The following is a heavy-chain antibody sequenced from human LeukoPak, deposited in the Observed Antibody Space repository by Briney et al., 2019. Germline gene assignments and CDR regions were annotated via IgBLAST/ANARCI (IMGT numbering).Heavy chain of an antibody. CDR2: INPNSGDT. CDR1: GYTFTGHY. J-gene: IGHJ4*02. D-gene: IGHD7-27*01. Sequence: ASVKVSCKASGYTFTGHYMHWVRQAPGQGLEWMGWINPNSGDTNYVQKFQGRVTMTRDTSIRTGYMELSRLRDDDTATYYCARETGDVADFWGQGTVATVSS. CDR3: ARETGDVADF. V-gene: IGHV1-2*02.